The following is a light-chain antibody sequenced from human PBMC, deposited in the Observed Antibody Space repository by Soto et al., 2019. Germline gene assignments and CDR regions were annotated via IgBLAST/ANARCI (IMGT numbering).Light chain of an antibody. CDR3: GSYTSATAWV. J-gene: IGLJ3*02. CDR2: RVI. V-gene: IGLV2-14*03. Sequence: QSALTHPASVSGSPGQSITISCTGTSSDIGRYDYVSWYQQFPGKAPKLMIYRVINRPSGVSDRFSGSKSGNSASLSISGLQPEDEASYFCGSYTSATAWVFGGGTKVTVL. CDR1: SSDIGRYDY.